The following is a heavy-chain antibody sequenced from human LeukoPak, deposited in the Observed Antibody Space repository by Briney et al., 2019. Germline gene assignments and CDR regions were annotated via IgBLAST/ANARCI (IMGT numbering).Heavy chain of an antibody. CDR1: GGTFSSYA. J-gene: IGHJ4*02. V-gene: IGHV1-69*13. CDR2: IIPIFGTA. Sequence: ASVTVSCKASGGTFSSYAISWVRQAPGQGVEWMGGIIPIFGTANYAQKFQGRVTITADESTSTAYMELSSLRSEDTAVYYCARVTLTAAVGGYFDYWGQGTLVTVSS. D-gene: IGHD6-25*01. CDR3: ARVTLTAAVGGYFDY.